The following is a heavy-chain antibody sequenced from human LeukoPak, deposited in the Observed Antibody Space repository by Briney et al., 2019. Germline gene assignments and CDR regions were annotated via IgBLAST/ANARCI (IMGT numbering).Heavy chain of an antibody. CDR3: ARGQQLVPDWGAFDI. Sequence: ASVKVSCKASGYTSYYIHWVRQAPGQGLEWMGIINPSGGSTSYAQKFQGRVTMTRDTSTSTVYMELSSLRSEDTAVYYCARGQQLVPDWGAFDIWGQGTMVTVSS. CDR1: GYTSYY. D-gene: IGHD6-13*01. V-gene: IGHV1-46*01. CDR2: INPSGGST. J-gene: IGHJ3*02.